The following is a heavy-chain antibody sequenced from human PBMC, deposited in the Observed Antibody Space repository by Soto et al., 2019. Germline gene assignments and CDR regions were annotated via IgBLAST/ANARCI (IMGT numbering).Heavy chain of an antibody. D-gene: IGHD3-10*01. Sequence: EVQLLESGGGLVQPGGSLRLSCAASGFTFSSYAMSWVRQAPGKGLEWVAAISGSGGSTYYADSVKGRFTISRDNSNNTLYLQMNSLRAEDTAVYYCAKDRLQRRVRPILGFGKRAGMDVWGKGTTVTAAS. J-gene: IGHJ6*04. CDR3: AKDRLQRRVRPILGFGKRAGMDV. CDR1: GFTFSSYA. V-gene: IGHV3-23*01. CDR2: ISGSGGST.